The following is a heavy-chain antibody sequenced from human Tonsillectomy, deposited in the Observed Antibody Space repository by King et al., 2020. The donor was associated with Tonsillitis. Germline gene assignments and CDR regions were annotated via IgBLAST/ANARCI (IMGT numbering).Heavy chain of an antibody. CDR2: IYSVGYT. D-gene: IGHD3-3*01. J-gene: IGHJ4*02. V-gene: IGHV4-39*01. CDR1: GGSISSSDYY. Sequence: QLQESGPGLVRPSENLSLTCTVSGGSISSSDYYWGWIRQPPGKGLEWIGSIYSVGYTYYNPSLKSRVSMSLDTSKNQFSLNLTSVTAADPAVYYCARTITIFGVVSDYWGQGTLVTVSS. CDR3: ARTITIFGVVSDY.